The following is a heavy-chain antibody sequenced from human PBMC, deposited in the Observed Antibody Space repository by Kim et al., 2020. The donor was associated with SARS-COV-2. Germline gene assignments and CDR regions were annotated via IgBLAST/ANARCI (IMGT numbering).Heavy chain of an antibody. J-gene: IGHJ6*02. D-gene: IGHD2-2*01. CDR1: GFTFSSYG. CDR3: AKDTYIVPAATMDGDYYYGMDV. CDR2: ISYDGSNK. V-gene: IGHV3-30*18. Sequence: GGSLRLSCAASGFTFSSYGMHWVRQAPGKGLEWVAVISYDGSNKYYADSVKGRFTISRDNSKNTLYLQMNSLRAEDTAVYYCAKDTYIVPAATMDGDYYYGMDVWGQGTTVTVSS.